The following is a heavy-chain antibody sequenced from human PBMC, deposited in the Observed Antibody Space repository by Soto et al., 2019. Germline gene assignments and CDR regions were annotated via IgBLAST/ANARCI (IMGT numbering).Heavy chain of an antibody. CDR2: ISASGENT. Sequence: PGGSLRLSCAASGFTFSSFAMSWVRQAPGKGLEWVSSISASGENTYYADSVKGRFTISRDNSKYMLSLQMNSLRAEDTATYYCAKDLIGGSSSYSYGWFDTWGQGTLVTVSS. CDR3: AKDLIGGSSSYSYGWFDT. D-gene: IGHD6-13*01. J-gene: IGHJ5*02. CDR1: GFTFSSFA. V-gene: IGHV3-23*01.